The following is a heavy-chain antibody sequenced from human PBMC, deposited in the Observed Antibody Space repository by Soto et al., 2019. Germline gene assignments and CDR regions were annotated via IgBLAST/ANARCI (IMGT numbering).Heavy chain of an antibody. Sequence: QVQLQESGPGLVKPSGTLSLTCAVSGGSISSSNWWSWVRQPPGKGLEWIGEIYHSGSTNYNPSLKSRVTISVDNSKNKFSLKLSSVTAADTAVYYCARARYIVVVPAAFYYYGMDVWGQGTTVTFSS. CDR3: ARARYIVVVPAAFYYYGMDV. CDR2: IYHSGST. J-gene: IGHJ6*02. V-gene: IGHV4-4*02. D-gene: IGHD2-2*01. CDR1: GGSISSSNW.